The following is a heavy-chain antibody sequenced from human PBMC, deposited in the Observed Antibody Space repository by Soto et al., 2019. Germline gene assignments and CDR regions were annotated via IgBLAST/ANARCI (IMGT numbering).Heavy chain of an antibody. CDR1: GFTFSDYY. V-gene: IGHV3-11*06. CDR2: ISSSSSYT. D-gene: IGHD2-2*02. Sequence: VGSLRLSCAASGFTFSDYYMSWIRQAPGKGLEWVSYISSSSSYTNYADSVKGRFTISRDNAKNSLYLQMNSLRAEDTAVYYCARVGYCSSTSCYMPPDYWGQGTLVTVSS. J-gene: IGHJ4*02. CDR3: ARVGYCSSTSCYMPPDY.